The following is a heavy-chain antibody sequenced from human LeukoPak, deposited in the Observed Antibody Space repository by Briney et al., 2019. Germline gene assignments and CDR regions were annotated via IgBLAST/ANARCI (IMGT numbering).Heavy chain of an antibody. V-gene: IGHV1-8*03. J-gene: IGHJ5*02. CDR3: ARALVGATNWFDP. CDR1: GYTFTSYD. Sequence: GASVKVSCKASGYTFTSYDINWVRQATGQGLEWMGWMNPNSGNTGYAQKFQGRVTITRNTSISTAYMELRSLRSEDTAVYYCARALVGATNWFDPWGQGTLVTVSS. CDR2: MNPNSGNT. D-gene: IGHD1-26*01.